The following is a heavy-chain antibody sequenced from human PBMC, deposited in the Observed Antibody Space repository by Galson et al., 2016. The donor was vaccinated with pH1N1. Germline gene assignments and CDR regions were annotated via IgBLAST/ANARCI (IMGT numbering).Heavy chain of an antibody. J-gene: IGHJ4*02. CDR1: GYSISSGYY. CDR3: ARHEMLSGGSCSSCDY. Sequence: TLSLTCAVSGYSISSGYYWGWIRQSPGKGLEWIGSIRHSGTIYYNPSLKSRVTISVDMSKNQLSLTLSSVTAAETAVYYCARHEMLSGGSCSSCDYWGQGTLVTVSS. CDR2: IRHSGTI. D-gene: IGHD2-15*01. V-gene: IGHV4-38-2*01.